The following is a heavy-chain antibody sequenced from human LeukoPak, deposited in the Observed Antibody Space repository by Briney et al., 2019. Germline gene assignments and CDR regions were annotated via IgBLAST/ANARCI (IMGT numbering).Heavy chain of an antibody. Sequence: GGSLRLSCAASGFTFSSYNMNWVRQAPGKGLEWVSSISSSSNYIYYADSVKGRFTISRDSAKNSLYQQMNSLRAEDTAVYYCARGGYNYYDSSDYYYGLSDHWGQGTLVTVSS. CDR3: ARGGYNYYDSSDYYYGLSDH. V-gene: IGHV3-21*06. CDR2: ISSSSNYI. J-gene: IGHJ4*02. CDR1: GFTFSSYN. D-gene: IGHD3-22*01.